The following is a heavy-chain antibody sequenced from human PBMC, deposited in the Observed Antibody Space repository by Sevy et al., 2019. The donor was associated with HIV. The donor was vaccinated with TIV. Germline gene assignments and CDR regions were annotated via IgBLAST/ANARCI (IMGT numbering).Heavy chain of an antibody. CDR1: GFTFSDYY. Sequence: GGSLRLSCAASGFTFSDYYMSWIRQAPGKGPEWVSYINNSSRFINYVDSVKGRFTISRDNAKNSLYLQMNSLRAGDTAVYYCARGKVLIDYWGQGTLVTVSS. CDR3: ARGKVLIDY. CDR2: INNSSRFI. V-gene: IGHV3-11*06. J-gene: IGHJ4*02.